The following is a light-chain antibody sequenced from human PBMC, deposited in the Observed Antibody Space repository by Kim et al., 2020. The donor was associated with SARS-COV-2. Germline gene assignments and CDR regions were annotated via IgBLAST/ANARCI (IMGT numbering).Light chain of an antibody. J-gene: IGKJ4*01. CDR1: QSISSTY. CDR2: GAS. V-gene: IGKV3-20*01. CDR3: QQYGSSPLLT. Sequence: SPGARATLSCRASQSISSTYLAWYQQRPGQAPRLLIYGASSRATGIPDRFSGSGSETDFTLTISRLEPEDFAVYYCQQYGSSPLLTFGGGTKLEI.